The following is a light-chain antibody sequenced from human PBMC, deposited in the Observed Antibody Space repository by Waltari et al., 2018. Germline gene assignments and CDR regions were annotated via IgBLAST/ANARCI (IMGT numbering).Light chain of an antibody. CDR2: DVR. Sequence: SALTQPRSVSGCPGQSVPISCTGTSSDVGTYKYVSWHQQHPGQAPKLFIFDVRKLPSGVPVRVSSSRSGDTASLTISGLQAEDEADYYCCSYTVSNTLLFGGGTKLTVL. CDR3: CSYTVSNTLL. V-gene: IGLV2-11*01. J-gene: IGLJ3*02. CDR1: SSDVGTYKY.